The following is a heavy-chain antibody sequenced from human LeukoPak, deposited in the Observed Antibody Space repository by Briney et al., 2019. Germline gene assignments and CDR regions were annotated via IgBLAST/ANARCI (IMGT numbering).Heavy chain of an antibody. CDR3: ARGDGRDGYNYTPLPDY. Sequence: GASVKVSCKASGYTFSSNDINWVRQATGQGLEWMGWMNPHSGNTGYAQKFQGWVTMTRDTSISTAYMELSRLRSDDTAVYYCARGDGRDGYNYTPLPDYWGQGTLVTVSS. CDR2: MNPHSGNT. J-gene: IGHJ4*02. CDR1: GYTFSSND. V-gene: IGHV1-8*01. D-gene: IGHD5-24*01.